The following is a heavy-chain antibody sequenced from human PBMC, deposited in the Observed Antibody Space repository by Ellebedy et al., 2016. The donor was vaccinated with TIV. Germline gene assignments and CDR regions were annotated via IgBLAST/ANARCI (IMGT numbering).Heavy chain of an antibody. Sequence: GESLKISCAASGFTFTSYGIHWVRQAPGKGLDWVAVIWYDGSNKYYADSVKGRFTISRDNSKNTLYLQMNSLRAEDTAVYYCARAIAVAGTHPQELYYYYYYGMDVWGQGTTVTVSS. CDR2: IWYDGSNK. J-gene: IGHJ6*02. V-gene: IGHV3-33*01. D-gene: IGHD6-19*01. CDR1: GFTFTSYG. CDR3: ARAIAVAGTHPQELYYYYYYGMDV.